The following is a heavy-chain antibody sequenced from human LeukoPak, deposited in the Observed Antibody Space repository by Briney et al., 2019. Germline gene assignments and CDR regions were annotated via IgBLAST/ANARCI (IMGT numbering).Heavy chain of an antibody. J-gene: IGHJ5*02. D-gene: IGHD3-3*01. CDR3: AREWGYDFWSGSFVGWFDP. Sequence: PSETLSLTCTVSGGSISSYYWSWIRQPAGKGLEWIGRIYTSGSTNYNPSLKSRVTMSVDTSKNQFSLKLSSVTAADTAVYYCAREWGYDFWSGSFVGWFDPWGQGTLVTVSS. V-gene: IGHV4-4*07. CDR1: GGSISSYY. CDR2: IYTSGST.